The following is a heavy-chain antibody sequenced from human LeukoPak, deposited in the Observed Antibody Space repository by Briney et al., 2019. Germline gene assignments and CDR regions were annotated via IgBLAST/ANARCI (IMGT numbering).Heavy chain of an antibody. Sequence: ASVKVSCKASGYTFTSYAMNWVRQAPGQGLQWMGWINTNTGNPTYAQGFTGRFVFSLDTSVSTAYLQISSLKTEDTAVYYCARDSVPIIVVVIADPEYFQHWGQGTLVTVS. V-gene: IGHV7-4-1*02. D-gene: IGHD3-22*01. CDR1: GYTFTSYA. CDR3: ARDSVPIIVVVIADPEYFQH. J-gene: IGHJ1*01. CDR2: INTNTGNP.